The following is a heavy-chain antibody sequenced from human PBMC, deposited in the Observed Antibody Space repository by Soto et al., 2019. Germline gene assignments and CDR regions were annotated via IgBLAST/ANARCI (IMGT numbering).Heavy chain of an antibody. CDR1: GGTFISDA. CDR3: ARCHSDSSGPGYLDS. V-gene: IGHV1-69*06. CDR2: VIPMFLKA. Sequence: QVRLVQSEAEVKKAGSSVKVSCKASGGTFISDAVTWVRQAPGQGLEWMGGVIPMFLKANYAQKFQGRATIAADKATSTVYMELHSLKSEDTAVYYCARCHSDSSGPGYLDSWGQGTLVTVTS. D-gene: IGHD3-22*01. J-gene: IGHJ4*02.